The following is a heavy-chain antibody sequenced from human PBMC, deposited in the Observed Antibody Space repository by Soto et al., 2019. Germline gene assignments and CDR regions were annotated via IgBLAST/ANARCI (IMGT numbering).Heavy chain of an antibody. CDR3: ARLYYDYV. CDR2: ISYDSDTI. Sequence: GGSLRLSCAGSGFTFGTYSMNWVRQAAGKGLEWIAYISYDSDTIQYADSVKGRFTISRDNAKNSLYLQMNSLGDEDTAVYYCARLYYDYVWGQGTTVTVSS. CDR1: GFTFGTYS. V-gene: IGHV3-48*02. D-gene: IGHD3-3*01. J-gene: IGHJ6*02.